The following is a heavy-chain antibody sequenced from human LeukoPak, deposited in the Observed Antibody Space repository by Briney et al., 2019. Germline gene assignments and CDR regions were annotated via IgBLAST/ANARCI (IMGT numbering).Heavy chain of an antibody. J-gene: IGHJ4*03. CDR3: ARFRPPTSGCDSGTCYFDY. CDR1: GGSISSSSYY. V-gene: IGHV4-39*07. CDR2: IYYTGST. Sequence: SETLSLTCTVSGGSISSSSYYWGWIRQPPGKGLEWIGSIYYTGSTYYNPSLKSRVTMSVDTSKNQFSLKLSSVTAADTAVYYCARFRPPTSGCDSGTCYFDYWGQGTLVTVSS. D-gene: IGHD2-2*01.